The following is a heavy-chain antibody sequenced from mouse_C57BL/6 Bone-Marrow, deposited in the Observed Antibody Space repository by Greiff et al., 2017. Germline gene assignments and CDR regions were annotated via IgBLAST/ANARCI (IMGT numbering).Heavy chain of an antibody. V-gene: IGHV5-4*01. CDR2: ISDGGSYT. J-gene: IGHJ3*01. D-gene: IGHD1-1*01. CDR3: ARDRRDYYGSSPFAY. Sequence: EVQLVESGGGLVKPGGSLKLSCAASGFTFSSYAMSWVRQTPEKRLEWVATISDGGSYTYYPDNVKGRFTISRDNAKNNLYLQMSHLKSEDTAMYYCARDRRDYYGSSPFAYWGQGTLVTVSA. CDR1: GFTFSSYA.